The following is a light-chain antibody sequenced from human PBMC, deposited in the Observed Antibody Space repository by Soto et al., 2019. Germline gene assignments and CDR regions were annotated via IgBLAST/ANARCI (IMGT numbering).Light chain of an antibody. V-gene: IGKV3-20*01. J-gene: IGKJ1*01. CDR1: QSVSSSH. Sequence: EIGLKQSPGTLSLSPGERATLSCRASQSVSSSHLAWYQQKPGQAPRLLIYSASSRATGIPDRFSGSGSGTDFTLTISRLEPEDFAVYYCQRYGGFGQGTKVDIK. CDR3: QRYGG. CDR2: SAS.